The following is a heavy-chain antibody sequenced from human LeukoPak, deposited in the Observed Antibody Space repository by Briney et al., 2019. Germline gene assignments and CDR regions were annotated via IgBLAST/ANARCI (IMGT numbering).Heavy chain of an antibody. CDR2: IIPIFGTA. D-gene: IGHD3-10*01. CDR1: GGTFSSYA. J-gene: IGHJ4*02. Sequence: SVKVTCKASGGTFSSYAISWVRQAPGQGLEWMGGIIPIFGTANYAQKFQGRVTITTDESTSTAYMELSSLRSEDTAVYYCASGVFGQTFDYWGQGTLVTVSS. V-gene: IGHV1-69*05. CDR3: ASGVFGQTFDY.